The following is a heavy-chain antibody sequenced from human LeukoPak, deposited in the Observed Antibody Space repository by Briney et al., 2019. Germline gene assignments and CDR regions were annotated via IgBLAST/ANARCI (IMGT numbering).Heavy chain of an antibody. CDR1: GFAFSRYG. CDR2: IWDDGSNQ. J-gene: IGHJ4*02. Sequence: GGSLRLSCAASGFAFSRYGMHWVRQAPGKGLEWVAVIWDDGSNQKYADSVKGRFTISRDNSKNTLYLQMNSLRAEDTAVYYCVRGRGSSWYFDYWGQGTLVTVPS. CDR3: VRGRGSSWYFDY. D-gene: IGHD6-13*01. V-gene: IGHV3-33*01.